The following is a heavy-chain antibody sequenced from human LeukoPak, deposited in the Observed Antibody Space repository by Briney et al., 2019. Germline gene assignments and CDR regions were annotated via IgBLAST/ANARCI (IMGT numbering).Heavy chain of an antibody. CDR3: ARDLDSDY. CDR1: GFTFSSYS. D-gene: IGHD2-2*03. Sequence: GGSPRLSCAASGFTFSSYSMNWVRQAPGKGLEWVSSISSSSSYIYYADSVKGRFTISRDNAENSLYLQMNSLRAEDAAVYYCARDLDSDYWGQGTLVTVSS. CDR2: ISSSSSYI. V-gene: IGHV3-21*01. J-gene: IGHJ4*02.